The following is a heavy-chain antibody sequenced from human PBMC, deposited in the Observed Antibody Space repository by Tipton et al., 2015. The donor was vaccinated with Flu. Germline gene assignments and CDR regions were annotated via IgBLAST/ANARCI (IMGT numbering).Heavy chain of an antibody. Sequence: TLSLTCAVYGGSFSGYYWSWIRQPPGKGLEWIGEINHSGSTNYNPSLKSRVTISVDTSKNQFSLKLSSVTAADTAVYYCASNPNRTDSSGYSYSRPGLDYWGQGTLVTVSS. D-gene: IGHD3-22*01. CDR2: INHSGST. V-gene: IGHV4-34*01. J-gene: IGHJ4*02. CDR1: GGSFSGYY. CDR3: ASNPNRTDSSGYSYSRPGLDY.